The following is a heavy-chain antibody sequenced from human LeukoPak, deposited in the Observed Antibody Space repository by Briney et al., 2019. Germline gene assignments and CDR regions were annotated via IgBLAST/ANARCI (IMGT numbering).Heavy chain of an antibody. CDR3: ARGRGYYYDSSGYKNWFDP. Sequence: SETLSLTCAVSGGSISSSNWWSWVRQPPGKGLEWIGEIYHSGSTNYNPSLKSRVTISVDTSKNQFSLKLSSVTAADTAVYYCARGRGYYYDSSGYKNWFDPWGQGTLVTVSS. CDR1: GGSISSSNW. V-gene: IGHV4-4*02. D-gene: IGHD3-22*01. CDR2: IYHSGST. J-gene: IGHJ5*02.